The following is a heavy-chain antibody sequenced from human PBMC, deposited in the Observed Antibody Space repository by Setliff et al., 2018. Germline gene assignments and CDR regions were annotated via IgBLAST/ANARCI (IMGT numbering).Heavy chain of an antibody. D-gene: IGHD7-27*01. V-gene: IGHV3-23*01. CDR2: ISPSGGDI. J-gene: IGHJ4*02. Sequence: GESLKISCAASGFTFRNYAMSWVRQAPGKGLEWVSSISPSGGDIYYADSVKGQFTISRDNSKNTVYLQMNRLRAEDTAIYYCAKDRDEATFTWGSRTFFDSWGQGTLVTVSS. CDR3: AKDRDEATFTWGSRTFFDS. CDR1: GFTFRNYA.